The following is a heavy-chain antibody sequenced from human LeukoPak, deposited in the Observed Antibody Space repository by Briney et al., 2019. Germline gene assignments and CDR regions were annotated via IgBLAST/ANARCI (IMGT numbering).Heavy chain of an antibody. V-gene: IGHV3-48*01. Sequence: GGSLRLSCAASGFTFSSYSMNWVRQAPGKGLEWVSYISSSSSTIYYADSVKGRFTISRDNAKNSLYLQMNSLRAEDTAVYYCARDRQSRVPVPFGELLPWGQGTLVTVSS. J-gene: IGHJ5*02. CDR1: GFTFSSYS. D-gene: IGHD3-10*01. CDR3: ARDRQSRVPVPFGELLP. CDR2: ISSSSSTI.